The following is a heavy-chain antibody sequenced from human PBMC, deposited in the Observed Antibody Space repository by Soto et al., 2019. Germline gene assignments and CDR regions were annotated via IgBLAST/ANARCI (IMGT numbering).Heavy chain of an antibody. Sequence: QVQLVQSGAEVKKPGSSVKVSCKASGGNFSSYTISWVRQAPGQGLEWMGRIIPIFGIANYAQKFQGRVTITADKSTSTAYLELSSLRSEDTAVYYCAREGKQGGGDAFDIWGHGTMVTVSS. CDR2: IIPIFGIA. CDR3: AREGKQGGGDAFDI. V-gene: IGHV1-69*08. CDR1: GGNFSSYT. D-gene: IGHD3-10*01. J-gene: IGHJ3*02.